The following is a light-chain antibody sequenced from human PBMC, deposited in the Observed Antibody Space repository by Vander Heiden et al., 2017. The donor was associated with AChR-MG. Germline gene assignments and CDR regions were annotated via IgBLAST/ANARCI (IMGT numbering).Light chain of an antibody. V-gene: IGKV3-11*01. J-gene: IGKJ1*01. CDR1: QSVSSY. CDR3: QQSSTWPAT. Sequence: EIVLTQSPATLSLSPGERVTFSCRASQSVSSYLAWYQQKPGQAPRLLISDASNRATGIPARFSGSGSGTDFTLTISSLEPEDFAVYYCQQSSTWPATFGQGTKVEIK. CDR2: DAS.